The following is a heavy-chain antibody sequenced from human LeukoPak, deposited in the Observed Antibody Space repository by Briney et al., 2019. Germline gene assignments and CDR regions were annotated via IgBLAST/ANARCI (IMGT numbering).Heavy chain of an antibody. CDR2: IYYSGST. D-gene: IGHD3-3*01. V-gene: IGHV4-59*01. J-gene: IGHJ4*02. CDR1: GGSISSYY. CDR3: ARARFLEWLYDY. Sequence: SETLSLTCPVSGGSISSYYWSWVRQPPGEGLEWIGYIYYSGSTNYNPSLKSRVTISVDTSKNQFSLKLSSVIAADTAVYYCARARFLEWLYDYWGQGTLVTVSS.